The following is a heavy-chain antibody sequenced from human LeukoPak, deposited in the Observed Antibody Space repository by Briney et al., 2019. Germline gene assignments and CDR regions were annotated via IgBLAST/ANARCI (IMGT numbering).Heavy chain of an antibody. CDR1: GGSISSGDYY. J-gene: IGHJ3*02. CDR3: ARALIVVVPAARRSYAFDI. D-gene: IGHD2-2*01. V-gene: IGHV4-30-4*08. Sequence: SETLSLTCTVSGGSISSGDYYWSWIRQPPGKGLEWIGYIYYSGSTYYNPSLKSRVTISVDTSKNQFSLKLSSATAADTAVYYCARALIVVVPAARRSYAFDIWGQGTMVTVSS. CDR2: IYYSGST.